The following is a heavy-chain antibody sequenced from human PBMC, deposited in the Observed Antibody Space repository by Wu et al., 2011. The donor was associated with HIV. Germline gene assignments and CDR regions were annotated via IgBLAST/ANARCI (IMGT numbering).Heavy chain of an antibody. CDR2: IVPLFDTA. CDR3: ARGDTVMGPMGTYFLFYGLDV. CDR1: SGTFRTYA. Sequence: QVHLVQSGAEVRKPGSSVKVSCKASSGTFRTYAVSWVRQAPGHGLEWMGGIVPLFDTANYAQKFQGRVTITTDESSSTVFMELNGLNSDDTAVFYCARGDTVMGPMGTYFLFYGLDVWGQGTTVTVSS. D-gene: IGHD4-11*01. J-gene: IGHJ6*02. V-gene: IGHV1-69*05.